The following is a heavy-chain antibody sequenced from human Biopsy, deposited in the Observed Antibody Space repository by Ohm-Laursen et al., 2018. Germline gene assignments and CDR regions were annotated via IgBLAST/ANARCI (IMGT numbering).Heavy chain of an antibody. D-gene: IGHD3-9*01. CDR2: IVTFFGTV. CDR1: GGSFSNYA. J-gene: IGHJ6*02. Sequence: SSVKVSCNASGGSFSNYAISWVRQAPGQGLEWMGGIVTFFGTVKYAQRFQGRLTISTDRSTDTAYMELSSLTSEDTAVFYCASQTPRNPDILTGAFHYDMAVWGQGTTVTVSS. V-gene: IGHV1-69*05. CDR3: ASQTPRNPDILTGAFHYDMAV.